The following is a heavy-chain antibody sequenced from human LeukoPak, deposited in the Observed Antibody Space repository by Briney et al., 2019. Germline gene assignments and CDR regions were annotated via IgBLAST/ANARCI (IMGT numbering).Heavy chain of an antibody. Sequence: GGSLRLSCAASGFTFSSYAMHWVRQAPGKGLEWVAVISYDGSNKYYADSVKGRFTISRDNSKNTLYLQMNSLRAEDTAVYYCARKKRVDTDSIMAYYYYAMDVWGQGTTVTVSS. J-gene: IGHJ6*02. CDR1: GFTFSSYA. D-gene: IGHD5-18*01. CDR2: ISYDGSNK. CDR3: ARKKRVDTDSIMAYYYYAMDV. V-gene: IGHV3-30-3*01.